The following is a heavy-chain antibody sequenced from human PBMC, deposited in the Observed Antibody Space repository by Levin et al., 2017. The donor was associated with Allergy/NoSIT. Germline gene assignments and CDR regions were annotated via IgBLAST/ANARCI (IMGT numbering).Heavy chain of an antibody. J-gene: IGHJ6*03. CDR3: VKGGDMDV. D-gene: IGHD1-26*01. V-gene: IGHV3-30*18. CDR2: ITSDENYK. Sequence: GGSLRLSCVASGFAFSTYGIYWVRQAPGKGLEWVALITSDENYKFYADSVKGRFTISRDNSRNTLYLQMNSLRPEDTAGYHCVKGGDMDVWGRGTTVTVSS. CDR1: GFAFSTYG.